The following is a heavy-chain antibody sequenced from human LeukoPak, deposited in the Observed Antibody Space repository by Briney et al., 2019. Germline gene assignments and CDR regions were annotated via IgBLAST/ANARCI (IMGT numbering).Heavy chain of an antibody. D-gene: IGHD2-2*02. CDR2: IYYSGST. V-gene: IGHV4-31*03. CDR1: GGSISSSGYY. Sequence: SQTLSVTCTVSGGSISSSGYYWSWIRQHPGKGLEWIGYIYYSGSTYYNPSLKSRVTISVDTSKNQFSLKLSSVTAADTAVYYCARLGGYCGSTSCYTGWFDRWGQGTLVTVPS. J-gene: IGHJ5*02. CDR3: ARLGGYCGSTSCYTGWFDR.